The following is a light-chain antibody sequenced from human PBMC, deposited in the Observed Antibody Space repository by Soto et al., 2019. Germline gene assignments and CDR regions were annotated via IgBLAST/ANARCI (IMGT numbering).Light chain of an antibody. CDR3: QQYDSSFT. J-gene: IGKJ4*01. CDR1: QHVTTNY. CDR2: GAS. Sequence: IVLTQSPATLSLSPGERATLSCTASQHVTTNYIAWYQQKFGQAPRLLIYGASTRATGTPDRFTGGGFGTDFTLTISRVEPEDFAVYYCQQYDSSFTFGGGTKVEMK. V-gene: IGKV3-20*01.